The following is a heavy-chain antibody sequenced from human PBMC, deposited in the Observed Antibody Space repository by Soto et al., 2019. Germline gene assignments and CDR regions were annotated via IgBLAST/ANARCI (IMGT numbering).Heavy chain of an antibody. CDR1: GFTFSASA. CDR3: TRHLADF. CDR2: IRSKPNSYAT. V-gene: IGHV3-73*01. Sequence: HPGGSLRLSCAASGFTFSASALHWVRQAYGKGLEWVGRIRSKPNSYATAYAASVKGRFTISRNDSKNTAYLQMNSLDTEDTAVYYCTRHLADFWGQGTLVTVSS. J-gene: IGHJ4*02.